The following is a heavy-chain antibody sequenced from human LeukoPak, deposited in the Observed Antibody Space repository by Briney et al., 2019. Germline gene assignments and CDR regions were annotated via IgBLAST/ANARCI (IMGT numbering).Heavy chain of an antibody. CDR2: IYTSGST. V-gene: IGHV4-61*02. Sequence: SETLSLTCTVSGGSISSGSYYWSWIRQPAGRGLEWIGRIYTSGSTNYNPSLKSRVTISVDTSKNQFSLKLSSVTAADTAVYYCARSPESRPLYYYYYYMDVWGKGTTVTVSS. D-gene: IGHD3-22*01. CDR3: ARSPESRPLYYYYYYMDV. CDR1: GGSISSGSYY. J-gene: IGHJ6*03.